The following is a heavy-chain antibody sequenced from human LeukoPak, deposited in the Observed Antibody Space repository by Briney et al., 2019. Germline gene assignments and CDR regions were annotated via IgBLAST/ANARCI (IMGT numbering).Heavy chain of an antibody. J-gene: IGHJ3*02. CDR3: ARDLDYGPEMDAFDI. CDR1: GASLSSYY. CDR2: IYYSGST. Sequence: SETLSLTCTVSGASLSSYYWTWIRQPPGKGLEWIGYIYYSGSTNYNPSLKSRVTISVDTSKNQFSLKLSSVTAADTAVYYCARDLDYGPEMDAFDIWGQGTMVTVSS. D-gene: IGHD4-17*01. V-gene: IGHV4-59*01.